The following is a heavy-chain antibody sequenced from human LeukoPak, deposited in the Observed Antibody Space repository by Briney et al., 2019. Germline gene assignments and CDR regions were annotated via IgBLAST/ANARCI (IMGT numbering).Heavy chain of an antibody. V-gene: IGHV3-66*02. D-gene: IGHD3-3*01. CDR3: AKGSKEVLFTRDHYMDV. Sequence: GGSLGLSCAASEFSVGSNYMTWVRQAPGKGLEWVSLIYSGGSTYYADSVKGRFTISRDNSKNTLYLQMNSLRAEDTAVYYCAKGSKEVLFTRDHYMDVWGKGTTVTISS. CDR2: IYSGGST. J-gene: IGHJ6*03. CDR1: EFSVGSNY.